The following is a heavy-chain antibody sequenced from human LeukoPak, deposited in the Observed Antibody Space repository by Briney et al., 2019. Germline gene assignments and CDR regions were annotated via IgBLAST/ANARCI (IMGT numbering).Heavy chain of an antibody. D-gene: IGHD6-13*01. CDR2: IYSGGST. J-gene: IGHJ4*02. CDR1: GFTVSSNY. CDR3: ARVDSSSWYSEYYFDY. V-gene: IGHV3-53*01. Sequence: GSLRLSCAASGFTVSSNYMSWVRQAPGKGLEWVSVIYSGGSTYYADSVKGRFTISRDNSKNTLYLQMNSLRAEDTAVYYCARVDSSSWYSEYYFDYWGQGTLVPSPQ.